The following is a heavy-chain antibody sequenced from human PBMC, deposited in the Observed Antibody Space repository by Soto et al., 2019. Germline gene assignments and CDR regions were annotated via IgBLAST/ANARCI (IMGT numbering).Heavy chain of an antibody. CDR2: IYYSGST. J-gene: IGHJ4*02. D-gene: IGHD3-22*01. Sequence: PSETLSLTCTVSGGSISSYYWSWIRQPPGKGLEWIGYIYYSGSTNYNPSLKSRVTISVDTSKNQFSLKLISVTAADTAMYYCARVDSSGSYFDYWGQGTLVTVSS. CDR1: GGSISSYY. V-gene: IGHV4-59*01. CDR3: ARVDSSGSYFDY.